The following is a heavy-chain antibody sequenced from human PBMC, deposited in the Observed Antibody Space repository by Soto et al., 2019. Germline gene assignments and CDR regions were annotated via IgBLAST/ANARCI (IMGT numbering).Heavy chain of an antibody. Sequence: ASVKVSCKASGYTFNYCGISWVRQAPGQGLEWVGWISAHNGDTKYAQNLQGRLTLTTDTSTSTAYMELTSLTSDDTAVYYCARDWSRYFDSSGLMWFYWGQGTLVTVSS. CDR2: ISAHNGDT. V-gene: IGHV1-18*04. CDR1: GYTFNYCG. D-gene: IGHD3-22*01. CDR3: ARDWSRYFDSSGLMWFY. J-gene: IGHJ4*02.